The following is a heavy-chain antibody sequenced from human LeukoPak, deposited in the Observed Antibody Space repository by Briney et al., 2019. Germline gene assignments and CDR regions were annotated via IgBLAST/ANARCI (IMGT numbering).Heavy chain of an antibody. CDR1: GYSFNTYW. V-gene: IGHV5-51*01. CDR3: ARHEGDGYNDDAFDI. J-gene: IGHJ3*02. D-gene: IGHD5-24*01. Sequence: GESLRISCKGSGYSFNTYWIGWVRQMPGKGLEWMGIIYPGDSDTRYSPSFQGQVTISADKSISTAYLQWSSLKASDTAMYYCARHEGDGYNDDAFDIWGQGTMVTVSS. CDR2: IYPGDSDT.